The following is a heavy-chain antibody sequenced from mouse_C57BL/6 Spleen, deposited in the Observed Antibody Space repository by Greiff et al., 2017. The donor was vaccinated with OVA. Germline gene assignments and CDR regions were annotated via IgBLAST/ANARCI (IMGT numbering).Heavy chain of an antibody. Sequence: EVKVVESGGGLVQPGGSLKLSCAASGFTFSDYYMYWVRQTPEKRLEWVAYISNGGGSTYYPDTVKGRFTISRENAKNTLYLQMSRLKSEDTAMYYCARQRGYDDYETWFAYWGQWTLVTVSA. CDR1: GFTFSDYY. V-gene: IGHV5-12*01. CDR2: ISNGGGST. CDR3: ARQRGYDDYETWFAY. J-gene: IGHJ3*01. D-gene: IGHD2-4*01.